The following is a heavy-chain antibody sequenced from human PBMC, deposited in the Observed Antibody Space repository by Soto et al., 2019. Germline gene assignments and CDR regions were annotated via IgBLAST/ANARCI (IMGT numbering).Heavy chain of an antibody. Sequence: PGGSLRLSCAASGFTFSSYAMSWVRQAPGKGLEWGSAISGSGGRTYYADSVKGRFTISRDNTKNRLYLQMTSLRAEDTAVYYCAKGRYFDWSAGFDCWGQGTLVTVSS. D-gene: IGHD3-9*01. CDR1: GFTFSSYA. J-gene: IGHJ4*02. CDR3: AKGRYFDWSAGFDC. V-gene: IGHV3-23*01. CDR2: ISGSGGRT.